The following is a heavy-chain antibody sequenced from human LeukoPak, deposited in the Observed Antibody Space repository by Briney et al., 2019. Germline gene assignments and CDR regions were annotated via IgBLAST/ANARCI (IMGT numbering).Heavy chain of an antibody. D-gene: IGHD6-6*01. CDR1: GYSFTSYW. V-gene: IGHV5-51*01. J-gene: IGHJ4*02. Sequence: GESLKISCKGSGYSFTSYWIGLVRQMPGKGLEGRGIIYPGDSDTRYSRPFQGQVTISADKSISTAYLQWSSLKASDTAMYYCARASSSSDYWGQGTLVTVSS. CDR3: ARASSSSDY. CDR2: IYPGDSDT.